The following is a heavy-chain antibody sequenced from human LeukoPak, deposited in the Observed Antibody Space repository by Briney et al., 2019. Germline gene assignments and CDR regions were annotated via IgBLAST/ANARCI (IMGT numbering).Heavy chain of an antibody. CDR2: INQDGSQT. V-gene: IGHV3-7*01. CDR3: ARDSSPRYSGYDWVF. CDR1: GFAFSDYW. Sequence: GGSLRLSCTASGFAFSDYWMSWVRQAPGKGLEWLANINQDGSQTSYVDSVRGRFTVSRDNAKNSLYLQMNSLRADDTAVYYCARDSSPRYSGYDWVFWGRGTLVTVAS. D-gene: IGHD5-12*01. J-gene: IGHJ4*02.